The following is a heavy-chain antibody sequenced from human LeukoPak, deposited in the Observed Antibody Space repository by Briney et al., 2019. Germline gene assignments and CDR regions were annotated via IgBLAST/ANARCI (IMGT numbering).Heavy chain of an antibody. V-gene: IGHV3-21*04. CDR1: GFTFSSYS. J-gene: IGHJ4*02. D-gene: IGHD3-22*01. CDR3: ANFGGDSSGYYYPLDY. Sequence: GGALRLSCAASGFTFSSYSMNWVRQAPGKGLEWVSSISGSSSYIYYADSVKGRFTISRDNSKNTLYLQMNSLRAEDTAVYYCANFGGDSSGYYYPLDYWGQGTLVTVSS. CDR2: ISGSSSYI.